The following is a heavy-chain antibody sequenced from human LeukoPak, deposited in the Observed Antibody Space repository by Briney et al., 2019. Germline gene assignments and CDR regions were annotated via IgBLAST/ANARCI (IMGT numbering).Heavy chain of an antibody. D-gene: IGHD2-8*01. J-gene: IGHJ6*02. CDR3: AREGRGVSVGMDV. Sequence: SETLSLTCTVSGGSISNYYGSWIRQPPGKGREWIGYIYYSGSTNYYPSLKSRVTISVDTSKNQFSLKLSSVTAADTAVYYCAREGRGVSVGMDVWGQGTTVTVSS. CDR1: GGSISNYY. CDR2: IYYSGST. V-gene: IGHV4-59*01.